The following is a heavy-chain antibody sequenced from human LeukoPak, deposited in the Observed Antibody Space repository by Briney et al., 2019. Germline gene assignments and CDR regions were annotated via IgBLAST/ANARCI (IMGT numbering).Heavy chain of an antibody. CDR3: ARERGMVREVPSRPDY. D-gene: IGHD3-10*01. V-gene: IGHV1-18*01. CDR1: RYTFSSYG. J-gene: IGHJ4*02. CDR2: ISVYTGNT. Sequence: ASVKVSCKAFRYTFSSYGISWVRQPPGQGLEWMGWISVYTGNTNYAQKVQGRVTMTTDKSTSTAYMELRSLTSDDTAVYYCARERGMVREVPSRPDYWGQGTLVTVSS.